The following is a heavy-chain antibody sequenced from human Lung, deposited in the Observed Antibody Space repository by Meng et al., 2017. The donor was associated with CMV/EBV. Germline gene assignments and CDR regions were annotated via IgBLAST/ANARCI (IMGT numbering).Heavy chain of an antibody. Sequence: SXTLSLXCTISGGSFSSYYCSWIRQSTGKGLEWIGYVYYSGTTNYNPSFKSRIYISIDTSKNQFSLELSSVTAADTAVYYCARGNYYYGLDVWGQGTTVTVSS. CDR1: GGSFSSYY. CDR2: VYYSGTT. V-gene: IGHV4-59*01. J-gene: IGHJ6*02. CDR3: ARGNYYYGLDV.